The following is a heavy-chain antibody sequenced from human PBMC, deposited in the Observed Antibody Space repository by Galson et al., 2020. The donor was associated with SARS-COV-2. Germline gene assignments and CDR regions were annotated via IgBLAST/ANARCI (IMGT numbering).Heavy chain of an antibody. D-gene: IGHD2-2*01. CDR3: ARDSPIVVVPAATREDYYYYYGMDV. Sequence: SVKVSCKASGGTFSSYAISWVRQAPGQGLEWMGRIIPIFGTANYAQKFQGRVTITADKSTSTAYMELSSLRSEDTAVYYCARDSPIVVVPAATREDYYYYYGMDVWGQGTTVTVSS. CDR1: GGTFSSYA. V-gene: IGHV1-69*06. CDR2: IIPIFGTA. J-gene: IGHJ6*02.